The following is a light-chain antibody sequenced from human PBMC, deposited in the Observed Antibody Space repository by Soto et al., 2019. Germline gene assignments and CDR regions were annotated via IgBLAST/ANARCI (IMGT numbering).Light chain of an antibody. CDR1: RSVSSSY. CDR3: HQYDSSPLT. Sequence: EIVLTQSPGTLSLSPGERATLSCRASRSVSSSYLAWYQQKPGQAPRLLIYGASSRATGIPDRFSGSGSGTDFTLTISRLDPEDFSVYYCHQYDSSPLTFGGGTNVQIK. CDR2: GAS. V-gene: IGKV3-20*01. J-gene: IGKJ4*01.